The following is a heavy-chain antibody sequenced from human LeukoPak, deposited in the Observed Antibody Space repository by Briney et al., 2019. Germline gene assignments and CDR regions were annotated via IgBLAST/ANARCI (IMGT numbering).Heavy chain of an antibody. Sequence: GSLRLACAASGFTLSSYWIGWVRLAPGRGLEWVANIKQDGSEKYYVDSVKGRFTISRDNAKNSLYLQMNRLRAEDTAVYFCARRDFDCRGQGSLGTVSS. CDR3: ARRDFDC. V-gene: IGHV3-7*01. J-gene: IGHJ4*02. CDR1: GFTLSSYW. CDR2: IKQDGSEK.